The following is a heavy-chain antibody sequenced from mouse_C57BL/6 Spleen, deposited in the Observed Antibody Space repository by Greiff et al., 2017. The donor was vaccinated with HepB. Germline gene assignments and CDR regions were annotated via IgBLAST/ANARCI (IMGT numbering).Heavy chain of an antibody. D-gene: IGHD2-4*01. Sequence: EVKLVESGGGLVQPGGSLSLSCAASGFTFTDYYMSWVRQPPGKALEWLGFIRNKANGYTTEYSASVKGRFTISRDNSQSILYLQMNALRAEDSATYYCARYTEYDEGGLSYWGQGTSVTVSS. J-gene: IGHJ4*01. CDR3: ARYTEYDEGGLSY. CDR1: GFTFTDYY. V-gene: IGHV7-3*01. CDR2: IRNKANGYTT.